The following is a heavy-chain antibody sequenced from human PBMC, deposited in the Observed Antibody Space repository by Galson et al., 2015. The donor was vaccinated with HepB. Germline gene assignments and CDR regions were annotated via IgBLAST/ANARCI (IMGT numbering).Heavy chain of an antibody. Sequence: PALGKPTQTLTLTCTFSGFSLNTYAMCVSWIRQPPGEALEWLALIDWDDNKYYTTSLKTRLTISKDTSKNQVVLTMTNMDPVDTATYYCARMLSSSGEFDPWGQGTLVTVSS. D-gene: IGHD5/OR15-5a*01. V-gene: IGHV2-70*01. CDR3: ARMLSSSGEFDP. J-gene: IGHJ5*02. CDR1: GFSLNTYAMC. CDR2: IDWDDNK.